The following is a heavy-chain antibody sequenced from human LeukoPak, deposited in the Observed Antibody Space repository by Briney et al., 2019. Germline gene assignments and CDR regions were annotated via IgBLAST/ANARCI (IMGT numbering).Heavy chain of an antibody. Sequence: SDTLSLTRTVSGVPISSYYWSWTPHPPGKGLEWIGYLYYSGSTNHNPSLKTRDTISVDTSKNQFSLQLSSVTAADTAVYYCARHRHPVYYDILTGYSSAYYYGMDVWGQGTTVTVSS. CDR1: GVPISSYY. CDR3: ARHRHPVYYDILTGYSSAYYYGMDV. V-gene: IGHV4-59*08. D-gene: IGHD3-9*01. J-gene: IGHJ6*01. CDR2: LYYSGST.